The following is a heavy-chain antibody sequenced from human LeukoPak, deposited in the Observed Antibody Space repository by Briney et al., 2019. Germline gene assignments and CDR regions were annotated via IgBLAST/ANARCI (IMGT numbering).Heavy chain of an antibody. CDR3: AREYCDSTTCYKTIDY. D-gene: IGHD2-2*02. V-gene: IGHV3-64*01. J-gene: IGHJ4*02. CDR1: GFTFSIYA. Sequence: GSLRLSCAASGFTFSIYAMHWVRQAPGKGLEYVSAITSNGGSAYYANSVKGRFTISRDNSKNTLYLQMGSLRAADMAVYYCAREYCDSTTCYKTIDYWGQGTLVTVSS. CDR2: ITSNGGSA.